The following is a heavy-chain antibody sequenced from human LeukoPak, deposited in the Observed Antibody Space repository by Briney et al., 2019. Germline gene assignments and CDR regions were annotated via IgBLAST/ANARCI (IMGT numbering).Heavy chain of an antibody. D-gene: IGHD3-10*01. CDR1: GGSISSYY. CDR3: ARHAVLLWFGHPRSSWFDP. CDR2: IYYSGST. J-gene: IGHJ5*02. Sequence: SETLSLTCAVSGGSISSYYWSWIRQPPGKGLEWIGYIYYSGSTNYNPSLKSRVTISVDTSKNQFSLKLSSVTAADTAVYYCARHAVLLWFGHPRSSWFDPWGQGTLVTVSS. V-gene: IGHV4-59*08.